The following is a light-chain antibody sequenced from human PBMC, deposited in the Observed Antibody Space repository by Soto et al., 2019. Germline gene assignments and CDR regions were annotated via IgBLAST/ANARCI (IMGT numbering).Light chain of an antibody. Sequence: SYELTQPLSVSVALGQTARITCGGNNIGSKNVHWYQQKPGQAPVLVIYRDNNRPSGIPERFSGSNSGNTATLSISRAQAGDEADYYCQVWDTGTAVFGGGTQLTVL. CDR2: RDN. CDR3: QVWDTGTAV. V-gene: IGLV3-9*01. J-gene: IGLJ2*01. CDR1: NIGSKN.